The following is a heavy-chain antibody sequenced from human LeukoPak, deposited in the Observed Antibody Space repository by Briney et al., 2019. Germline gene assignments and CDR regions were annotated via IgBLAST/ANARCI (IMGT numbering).Heavy chain of an antibody. Sequence: SETLSLTCTVSGGSISSSSYYWGWIRQPPGKGLEWIGSIYYSGSTYYNPSLKSRVTISVDTSKNQFSLKLSSVTAADTAVYYCARGGFGELFGYWGQGTLVTVSS. V-gene: IGHV4-39*07. CDR1: GGSISSSSYY. CDR2: IYYSGST. CDR3: ARGGFGELFGY. J-gene: IGHJ4*02. D-gene: IGHD3-10*01.